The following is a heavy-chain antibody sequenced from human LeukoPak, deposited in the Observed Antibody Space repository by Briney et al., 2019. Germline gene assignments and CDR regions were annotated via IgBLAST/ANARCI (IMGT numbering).Heavy chain of an antibody. Sequence: ASVKVSCKASGGTFSSYAISWVRQAPGQGLEWMGWISAYNGNTNYAQKLQGRVTMTADTRTGTAYMELRSLRSDDTAVYYCARDVVPAAIELDAFDIWGQGTMVTVSS. CDR3: ARDVVPAAIELDAFDI. D-gene: IGHD2-2*02. V-gene: IGHV1-18*01. CDR1: GGTFSSYA. J-gene: IGHJ3*02. CDR2: ISAYNGNT.